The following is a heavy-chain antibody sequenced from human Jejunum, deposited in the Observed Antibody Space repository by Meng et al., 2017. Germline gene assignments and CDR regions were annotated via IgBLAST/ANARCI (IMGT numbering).Heavy chain of an antibody. CDR1: GFTFSGSA. CDR3: TGPALDYFDY. Sequence: GESLKISCAASGFTFSGSAIHWVRQASGKGLEWLGRIRSRANNYATAYAASVKDRFTISRDDSRNTAFLQMNSLKTEDTAVYYCTGPALDYFDYWGQG. V-gene: IGHV3-73*01. J-gene: IGHJ4*01. CDR2: IRSRANNYAT.